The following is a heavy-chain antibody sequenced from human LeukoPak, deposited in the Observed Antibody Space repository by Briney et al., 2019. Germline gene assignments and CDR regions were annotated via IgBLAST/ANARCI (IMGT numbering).Heavy chain of an antibody. CDR1: GFTFVDYA. CDR2: IRSKAYGGTT. CDR3: TRNYYGSGSYVDY. J-gene: IGHJ4*02. Sequence: GGSLRLSCTASGFTFVDYAMSWVRQAPGKGLEWVGFIRSKAYGGTTEYAASVKGRFTISRDDSKSIAYLQMNSLKTEDTAVYYCTRNYYGSGSYVDYWGQGTLVTVSS. D-gene: IGHD3-10*01. V-gene: IGHV3-49*04.